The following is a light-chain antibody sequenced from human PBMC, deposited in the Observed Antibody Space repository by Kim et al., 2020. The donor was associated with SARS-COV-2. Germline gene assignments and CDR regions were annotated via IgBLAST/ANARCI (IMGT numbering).Light chain of an antibody. Sequence: PGQTARITCCKDELRSKCVYWYQQKPGQAPVLVIYKDYDRPSGIPERFSGSNSGNTATLTISRVEAEDEADYYCQVWHTSSNPFVFGTGTKLTVL. CDR3: QVWHTSSNPFV. CDR1: ELRSKC. CDR2: KDY. V-gene: IGLV3-21*01. J-gene: IGLJ1*01.